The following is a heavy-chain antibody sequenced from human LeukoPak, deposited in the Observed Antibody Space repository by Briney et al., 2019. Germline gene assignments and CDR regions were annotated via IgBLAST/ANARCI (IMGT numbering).Heavy chain of an antibody. CDR1: GFTFDDYT. Sequence: GGSLRLSCGASGFTFDDYTMHWVRQAPGKGLEWVSLISWDGGSTYYADSVKGRFTISRDNSKNSLYLQMNSLRTEDTALYYCAKDGHGDDGYYWGQGTLVTVSS. V-gene: IGHV3-43*01. D-gene: IGHD1-1*01. CDR2: ISWDGGST. CDR3: AKDGHGDDGYY. J-gene: IGHJ4*02.